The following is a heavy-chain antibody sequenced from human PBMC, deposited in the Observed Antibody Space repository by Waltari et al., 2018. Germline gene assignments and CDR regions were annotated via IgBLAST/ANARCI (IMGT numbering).Heavy chain of an antibody. CDR1: GGSIISYY. V-gene: IGHV4-4*07. Sequence: QVQLQESGPGLVKPSATLSLTCTVSGGSIISYYWSWIRQPAGKGLAWIGRIYPGATPYYNPSLQTRIMMSVDTSQNQFSLKLSSVTAADTAVYYCARIYGSGTFIYMDVWGKGTTVTVSS. J-gene: IGHJ6*03. CDR2: IYPGATP. CDR3: ARIYGSGTFIYMDV. D-gene: IGHD3-10*01.